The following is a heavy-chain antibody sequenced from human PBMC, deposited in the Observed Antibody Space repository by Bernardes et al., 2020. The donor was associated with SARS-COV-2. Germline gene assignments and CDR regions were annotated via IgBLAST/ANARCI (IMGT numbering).Heavy chain of an antibody. CDR2: IWYDGSNK. V-gene: IGHV3-33*01. CDR3: ARDQDAITIFGVVLNYYYYYGMDV. CDR1: GFTFSSYG. J-gene: IGHJ6*02. D-gene: IGHD3-3*01. Sequence: GGSLRLSCAASGFTFSSYGMHWVRQAPGKGLEWVAVIWYDGSNKYYADSVKGRFTISRDNSKNTLYLQMNSLRAEDTAVYYCARDQDAITIFGVVLNYYYYYGMDVWGQGTTVTVSS.